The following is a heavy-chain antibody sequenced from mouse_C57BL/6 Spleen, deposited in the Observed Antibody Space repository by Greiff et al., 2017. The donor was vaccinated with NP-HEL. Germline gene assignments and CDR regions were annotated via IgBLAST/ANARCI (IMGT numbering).Heavy chain of an antibody. V-gene: IGHV2-5*01. J-gene: IGHJ4*01. CDR2: IWRGGST. D-gene: IGHD2-4*01. CDR3: AKSPYDYDVGDYYAMDY. Sequence: VKLMESGPGLVQPSQSLSITCTVSGFSLTSYGVHWVRQSPGKGLEWLGVIWRGGSTDYNAAFMSRLSITKDNSKSQVFFKMNSLQADDTAIYYCAKSPYDYDVGDYYAMDYWGQGTSVTVSS. CDR1: GFSLTSYG.